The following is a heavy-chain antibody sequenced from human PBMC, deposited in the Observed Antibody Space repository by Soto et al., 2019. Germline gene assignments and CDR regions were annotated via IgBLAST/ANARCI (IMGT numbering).Heavy chain of an antibody. J-gene: IGHJ4*02. V-gene: IGHV1-46*02. CDR2: INPTGDTT. Sequence: QVQLVQSGAEVRNPGASVKLSCKASGYTFNMYYMHWVRQAPGQWLEWMGVINPTGDTTTYAPRLQGRLTMTRDTSTSTVYLDLTSLRSEDTAVYYCAREGAAAARMFDNWGQGTLVTVSS. CDR1: GYTFNMYY. D-gene: IGHD6-13*01. CDR3: AREGAAAARMFDN.